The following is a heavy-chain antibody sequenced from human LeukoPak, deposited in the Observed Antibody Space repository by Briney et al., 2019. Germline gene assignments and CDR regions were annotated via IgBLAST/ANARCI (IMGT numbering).Heavy chain of an antibody. J-gene: IGHJ4*02. CDR2: IKEDGSQK. CDR1: GFTFSTYW. CDR3: VRYGSWSYSH. D-gene: IGHD3-10*01. Sequence: PGGSLRLSCAASGFTFSTYWMSWVRQAPGKGLEWVTSIKEDGSQKNYVESVKGRFTISRDNAKNLLSLQMNSLRAEDTAVYYCVRYGSWSYSHWGQGTLVTVSS. V-gene: IGHV3-7*03.